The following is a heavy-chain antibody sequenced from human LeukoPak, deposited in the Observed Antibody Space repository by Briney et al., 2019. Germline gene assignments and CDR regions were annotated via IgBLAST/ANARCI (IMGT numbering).Heavy chain of an antibody. V-gene: IGHV3-30*18. CDR3: AKDQTTLTYYYGPGSYGY. CDR1: GFTFSSYG. J-gene: IGHJ4*02. Sequence: PGGSLRLSCAASGFTFSSYGMHWVRQAPGKGLEWVAVISYDGSNKYYADSVKGRFTISRDNSKNTLYLQMNSLRAEDTAVYYCAKDQTTLTYYYGPGSYGYWGQGTLVTVSS. CDR2: ISYDGSNK. D-gene: IGHD3-10*01.